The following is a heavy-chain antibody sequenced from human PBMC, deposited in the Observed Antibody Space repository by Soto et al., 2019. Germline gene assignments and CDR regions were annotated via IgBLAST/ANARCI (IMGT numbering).Heavy chain of an antibody. V-gene: IGHV3-21*01. CDR3: ASSGLAVAGAFDY. Sequence: PGGSVRLSCAASGFTFISYSMNWVRQAPGKGLEWVSSISSSSSYIYYADSVKGRFTISRDNAKNSLYLQMNSLRAEDTAVYYCASSGLAVAGAFDYWGQGTLVTVSS. CDR2: ISSSSSYI. D-gene: IGHD6-19*01. CDR1: GFTFISYS. J-gene: IGHJ4*02.